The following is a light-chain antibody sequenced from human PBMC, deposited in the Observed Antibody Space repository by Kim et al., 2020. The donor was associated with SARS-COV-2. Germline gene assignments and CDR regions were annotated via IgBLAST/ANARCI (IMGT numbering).Light chain of an antibody. Sequence: SYELTQPPSVSVSPGQTARITCSGDALPNQYAYWFQQKPDQAPVVVIYEDSERPSGIPERFSGSSSGTTVTLTISGVQAEDEADYYCQSADSSDTYWVFGGGTQLTVL. CDR2: EDS. V-gene: IGLV3-25*03. CDR3: QSADSSDTYWV. CDR1: ALPNQY. J-gene: IGLJ3*02.